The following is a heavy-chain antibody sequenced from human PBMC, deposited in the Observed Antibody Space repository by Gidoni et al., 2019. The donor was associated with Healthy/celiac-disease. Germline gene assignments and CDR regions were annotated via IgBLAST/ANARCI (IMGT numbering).Heavy chain of an antibody. J-gene: IGHJ4*02. V-gene: IGHV1-69*08. D-gene: IGHD1-26*01. CDR3: ARDQRGRPFDY. CDR1: GGTFSSFT. CDR2: IIPILGIA. Sequence: QVQLVQYRAEVKKPGSSVTVSCKASGGTFSSFTISWVRQAPGQGLEWMGRIIPILGIANYAQKFQGRVTITADKSTSTAYMELSSLRSEDTAVYYCARDQRGRPFDYWGQGTLVTVSS.